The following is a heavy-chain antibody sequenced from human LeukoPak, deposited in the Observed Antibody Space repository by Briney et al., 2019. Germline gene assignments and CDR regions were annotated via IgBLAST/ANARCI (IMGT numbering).Heavy chain of an antibody. J-gene: IGHJ4*02. CDR1: GFTFSDYY. CDR2: ISNSSKTI. D-gene: IGHD6-6*01. CDR3: ARDSQYSTSPYDY. V-gene: IGHV3-11*01. Sequence: GGSLRLSCAASGFTFSDYYMSWIRQAPGKGLEWVSYISNSSKTIHYVDSVKGRFTISRDNAKNSLYLQMNSLRAEDTAVYYCARDSQYSTSPYDYWGQGTLVTVSS.